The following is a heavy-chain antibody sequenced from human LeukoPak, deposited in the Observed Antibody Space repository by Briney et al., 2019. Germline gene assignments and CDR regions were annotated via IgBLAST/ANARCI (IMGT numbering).Heavy chain of an antibody. CDR1: GFTFSSYS. D-gene: IGHD1-26*01. CDR2: ISSSSSYI. Sequence: PGGSLRLSCAASGFTFSSYSMNWVRQAPGKGLEWVSSISSSSSYIYYADSVKGRFTTSRDNAKNTLYLQMNSLRAEDTAVYYCARDRSGSYYSFDYWGQGTLVTVSS. CDR3: ARDRSGSYYSFDY. J-gene: IGHJ4*02. V-gene: IGHV3-21*04.